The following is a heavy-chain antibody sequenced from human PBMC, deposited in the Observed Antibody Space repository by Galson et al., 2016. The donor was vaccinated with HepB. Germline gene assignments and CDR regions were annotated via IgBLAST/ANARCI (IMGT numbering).Heavy chain of an antibody. D-gene: IGHD3-3*01. CDR1: GFTFSSYA. CDR2: TTGSGGST. Sequence: SLRLSCAASGFTFSSYAMSWVRQAPGKGLEWVSATTGSGGSTYYAASVKGRCTIFRDNSKNTLYLQMNSLRAEDTAVYYCAKDLGFLEWLFFDSYYYYGMDVWGQGTTVTVSS. V-gene: IGHV3-23*01. CDR3: AKDLGFLEWLFFDSYYYYGMDV. J-gene: IGHJ6*02.